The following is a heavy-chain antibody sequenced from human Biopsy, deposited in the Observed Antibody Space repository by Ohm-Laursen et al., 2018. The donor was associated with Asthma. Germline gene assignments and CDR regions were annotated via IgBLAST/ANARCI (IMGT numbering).Heavy chain of an antibody. D-gene: IGHD6-19*01. CDR3: ARGDSSGWSHYYFDY. J-gene: IGHJ4*02. CDR2: IYSGGTS. CDR1: GFTFGDYW. V-gene: IGHV3-53*01. Sequence: SLRLSCAAPGFTFGDYWMSGVRQAPGKGLEWVSVIYSGGTSHTADSVRGRFTISRDFSKNTLHLQMHSLRVEDTAVYYCARGDSSGWSHYYFDYWGQGTLVTVSS.